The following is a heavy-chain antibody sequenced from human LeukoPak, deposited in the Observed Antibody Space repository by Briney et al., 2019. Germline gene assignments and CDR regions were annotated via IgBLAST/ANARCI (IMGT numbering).Heavy chain of an antibody. V-gene: IGHV1-46*01. Sequence: GASVKVSCKASGYTFTSYYMHWVRQAPGQGLEWMGIINPSGGSTSYAQKFQGRDTMTRDTSTSTVYMELSSLRSEDTAVYYCARGSYRYSSSNYFDYWGQGTLVTVSS. D-gene: IGHD6-6*01. CDR1: GYTFTSYY. J-gene: IGHJ4*02. CDR2: INPSGGST. CDR3: ARGSYRYSSSNYFDY.